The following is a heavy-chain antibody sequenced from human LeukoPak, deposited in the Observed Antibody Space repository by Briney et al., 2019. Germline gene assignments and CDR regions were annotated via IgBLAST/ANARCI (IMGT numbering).Heavy chain of an antibody. CDR2: IYYDGNNS. D-gene: IGHD1-7*01. CDR3: ARDLRKNSYFDY. V-gene: IGHV3-33*01. Sequence: PGGSLRLSCAASGLTFSTSVMQGVRQAPARVLQGVAIIYYDGNNSYYADYVKGRFTISRDNSKNTLYLQMNSLRVEDTAVYYCARDLRKNSYFDYWGQGTLVTVSS. J-gene: IGHJ4*02. CDR1: GLTFSTSV.